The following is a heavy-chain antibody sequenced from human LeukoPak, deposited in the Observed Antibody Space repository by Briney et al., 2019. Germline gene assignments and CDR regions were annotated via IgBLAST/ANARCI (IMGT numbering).Heavy chain of an antibody. J-gene: IGHJ4*02. D-gene: IGHD6-19*01. CDR2: IKSKTDGGTT. Sequence: GGSLRLSCAASGFTFSNAWMSWVRQAPGKGLEWVSRIKSKTDGGTTDYAAPVKGRFTISRDDSKNTVYLQMNSLRAEDTAVYYCARQQWLDGAYYFDYWGQGTLVTVSS. V-gene: IGHV3-15*01. CDR3: ARQQWLDGAYYFDY. CDR1: GFTFSNAW.